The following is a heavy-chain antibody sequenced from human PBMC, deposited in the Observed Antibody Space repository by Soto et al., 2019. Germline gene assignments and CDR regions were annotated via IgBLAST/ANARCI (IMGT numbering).Heavy chain of an antibody. CDR1: GGSFSGYY. V-gene: IGHV4-34*01. CDR3: ARAPLGQNADY. J-gene: IGHJ4*02. CDR2: INHSGST. Sequence: QVQLQQWGAGLLKPSETLSLTCAVYGGSFSGYYWSWIRQPPGKGLEWIGEINHSGSTNYNPSLKSRVTISVETSKNQLSLKLSSVTAADTAVYYCARAPLGQNADYWGQGTLVTVSS.